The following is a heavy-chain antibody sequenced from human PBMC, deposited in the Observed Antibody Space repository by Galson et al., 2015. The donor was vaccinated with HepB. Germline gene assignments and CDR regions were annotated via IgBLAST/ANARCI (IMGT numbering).Heavy chain of an antibody. CDR1: GYTFTSYD. J-gene: IGHJ6*03. Sequence: SVKVSCKASGYTFTSYDINWVRQATGQGLEWMGWMNPNSGNTGYAQKFQGRVTMTRNTSISTAYMELSSLRSEDTAVYYCAYSGYCSGGSCSRGGTTGYYYYMDVWGKGTTVTVSS. CDR2: MNPNSGNT. CDR3: AYSGYCSGGSCSRGGTTGYYYYMDV. V-gene: IGHV1-8*01. D-gene: IGHD2-15*01.